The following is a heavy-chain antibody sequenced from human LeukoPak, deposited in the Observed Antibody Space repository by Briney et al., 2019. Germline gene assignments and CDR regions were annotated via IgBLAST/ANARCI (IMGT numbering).Heavy chain of an antibody. V-gene: IGHV3-20*04. D-gene: IGHD2-2*01. Sequence: GGSLRLSCTAFGFAFDEHGMSWVRQVPGRGLEWVAGINWSGGSTGYADPLRGRFTISTDNAKNSLYLQIDRLRAGDTALYYCARAPITSPFYFDYWGQGTLVTVSS. J-gene: IGHJ4*02. CDR2: INWSGGST. CDR1: GFAFDEHG. CDR3: ARAPITSPFYFDY.